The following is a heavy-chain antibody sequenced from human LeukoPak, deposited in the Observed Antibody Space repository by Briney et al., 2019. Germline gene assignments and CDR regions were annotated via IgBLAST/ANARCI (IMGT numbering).Heavy chain of an antibody. J-gene: IGHJ4*02. CDR2: INPNSGGT. CDR1: GYTFTCYY. CDR3: ASRGDTAMVHGLIDY. V-gene: IGHV1-2*06. D-gene: IGHD5-18*01. Sequence: GASVKVSCKASGYTFTCYYMHWVRQAPGQGLEWMGRINPNSGGTNYAQKFQGRVTMTRDTSISTAYMELSRLRSDDTAVYYCASRGDTAMVHGLIDYWGQGTLVTVSS.